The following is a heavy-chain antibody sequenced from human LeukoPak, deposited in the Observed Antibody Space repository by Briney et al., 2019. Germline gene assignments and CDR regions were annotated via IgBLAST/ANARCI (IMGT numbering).Heavy chain of an antibody. CDR2: IYYSGST. V-gene: IGHV4-59*01. D-gene: IGHD3-3*01. Sequence: PSETLSLTCTVSGGSISSYYWSWIRQPPGKGLEWIGYIYYSGSTNYNPSLKSRVTISVDTSKNQFSLRLSSVTAADTAVYYCASAGAYDFWSGYIAGGFDYWGQGTLVTVSS. J-gene: IGHJ4*02. CDR3: ASAGAYDFWSGYIAGGFDY. CDR1: GGSISSYY.